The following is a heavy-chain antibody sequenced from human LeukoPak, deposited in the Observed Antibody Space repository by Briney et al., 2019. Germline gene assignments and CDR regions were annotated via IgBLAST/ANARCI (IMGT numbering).Heavy chain of an antibody. D-gene: IGHD3-22*01. CDR2: MNPNSGNT. V-gene: IGHV1-8*03. Sequence: ASVKVSCKASGYTFTSYDINWVRQATGQGLEWMGRMNPNSGNTGYAQKFQGRVTITRNTSISTAYMELSSLRSEDTAVYYCARCNYDYSCYYYEAYYYYYYYMDGWGKGTTVNVSS. J-gene: IGHJ6*03. CDR1: GYTFTSYD. CDR3: ARCNYDYSCYYYEAYYYYYYYMDG.